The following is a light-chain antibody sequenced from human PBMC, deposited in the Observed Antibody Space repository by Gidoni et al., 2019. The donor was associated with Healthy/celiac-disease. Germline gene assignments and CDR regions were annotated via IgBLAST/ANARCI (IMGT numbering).Light chain of an antibody. CDR1: SLRSYY. V-gene: IGLV3-19*01. CDR3: NSRDSSGNRVV. CDR2: GKN. Sequence: SELTQAPAVTVALGQTVRITCQGHSLRSYYASWYQQKPGQAPVLVIYGKNTRPSVIPDRFSGSSSGNTASLTITGAQAEDEADYYCNSRDSSGNRVVFGGGTKLTVL. J-gene: IGLJ2*01.